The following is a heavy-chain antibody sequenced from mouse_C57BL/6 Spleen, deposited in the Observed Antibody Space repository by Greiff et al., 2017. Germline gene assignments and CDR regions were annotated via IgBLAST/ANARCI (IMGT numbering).Heavy chain of an antibody. Sequence: VQLQQPGAELVKPGASVKVSCKASGYTFTSYWMHWVKQRPGQGLEWIGRIHPSDSDTNYNQKFKGKATLTVDKSSSTAYMQLSSLTSEDSAVYYCAMGYGYYGSTFDYWGKGTTLTVSS. CDR1: GYTFTSYW. D-gene: IGHD1-1*01. J-gene: IGHJ2*01. V-gene: IGHV1-74*01. CDR2: IHPSDSDT. CDR3: AMGYGYYGSTFDY.